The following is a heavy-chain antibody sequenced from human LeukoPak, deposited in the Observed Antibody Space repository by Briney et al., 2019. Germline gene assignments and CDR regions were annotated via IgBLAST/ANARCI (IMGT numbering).Heavy chain of an antibody. D-gene: IGHD4-23*01. J-gene: IGHJ3*02. V-gene: IGHV4-4*07. CDR3: ARDYGRPPQNSGAFDI. Sequence: SETLSLTCTVSGGSISSYYWSWIRQPAGKGLEWIGRIYTSGSTNYNPPLKSRVTMSVDTSKNQFSLKLSSVTAADTAVYYCARDYGRPPQNSGAFDIWGQGTMVTVSS. CDR1: GGSISSYY. CDR2: IYTSGST.